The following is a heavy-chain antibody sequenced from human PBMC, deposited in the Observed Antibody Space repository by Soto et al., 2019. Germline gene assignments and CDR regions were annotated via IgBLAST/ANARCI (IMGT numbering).Heavy chain of an antibody. CDR3: ATNYGSGYRAFDY. CDR1: GDTFSFYS. J-gene: IGHJ4*02. CDR2: INPILSVS. D-gene: IGHD3-10*01. V-gene: IGHV1-69*02. Sequence: QVQLVQSGAEVQKPGSSVKVSCKASGDTFSFYSINWVRQAPGLGLEWMGRINPILSVSNYAQKSQGRVTITADKSTSTAYRELRSRRSEDTAMSYCATNYGSGYRAFDYWGQGALVTVSS.